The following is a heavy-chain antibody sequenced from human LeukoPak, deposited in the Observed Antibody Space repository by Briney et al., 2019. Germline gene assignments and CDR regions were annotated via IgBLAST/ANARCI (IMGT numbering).Heavy chain of an antibody. D-gene: IGHD2-2*01. Sequence: GGSLRLSCAASGFTFDDYAMHWVRQAPGKGLEWVSGISWNSGSIGYADSVKGRFTIPRDNAKNSLYLQMNSLRAEDTALYYCAKAYCSSTSCYLGDYWGQGTLVTVSS. CDR1: GFTFDDYA. CDR3: AKAYCSSTSCYLGDY. J-gene: IGHJ4*02. CDR2: ISWNSGSI. V-gene: IGHV3-9*01.